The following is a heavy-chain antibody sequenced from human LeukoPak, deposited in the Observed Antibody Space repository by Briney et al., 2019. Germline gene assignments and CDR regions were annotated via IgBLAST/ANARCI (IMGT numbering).Heavy chain of an antibody. CDR1: GFTFITHG. Sequence: GGSLRLSCGGSGFTFITHGVLWVRQAPGKGLVWVSFINGNGDNTYYADSVKGRFTISRDNSKNMLYLQMNSLRTDDTAIYYCAKDRDYKDKSTWRTFDYWGRGTLVTVSS. J-gene: IGHJ4*02. V-gene: IGHV3-23*01. CDR3: AKDRDYKDKSTWRTFDY. D-gene: IGHD3-10*01. CDR2: INGNGDNT.